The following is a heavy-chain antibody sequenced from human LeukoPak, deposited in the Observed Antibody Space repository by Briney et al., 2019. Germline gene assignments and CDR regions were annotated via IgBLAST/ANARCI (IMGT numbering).Heavy chain of an antibody. CDR3: ASGPGGGSSYWFDP. Sequence: GGSLRLSCAASGFTFSSYWMHWVRQAPGKGLVWVSRINSDGSSTSYADSVKGRFTISRDNAKNTLYLQMNSLRAEDTAVYYCASGPGGGSSYWFDPWGQGTLVTVSP. D-gene: IGHD2-15*01. CDR2: INSDGSST. CDR1: GFTFSSYW. V-gene: IGHV3-74*01. J-gene: IGHJ5*02.